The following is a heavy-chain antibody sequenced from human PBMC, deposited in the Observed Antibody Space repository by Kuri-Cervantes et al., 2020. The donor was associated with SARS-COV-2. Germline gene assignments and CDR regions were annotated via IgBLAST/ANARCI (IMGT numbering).Heavy chain of an antibody. Sequence: GESLKISCAASGFTFSSYAMSWVRQAPGKGLEWVSAISGSGGSTYYADSVKGRFTISRDNSKNALYLQMNSLRAEDTAVYYCARDPTRIAAAGYRDYWGQGTLVTVSS. CDR3: ARDPTRIAAAGYRDY. CDR1: GFTFSSYA. CDR2: ISGSGGST. V-gene: IGHV3-23*01. J-gene: IGHJ4*02. D-gene: IGHD6-13*01.